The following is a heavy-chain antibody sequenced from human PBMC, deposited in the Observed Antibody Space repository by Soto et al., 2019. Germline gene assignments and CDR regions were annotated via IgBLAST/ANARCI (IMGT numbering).Heavy chain of an antibody. CDR1: GGTFSSYA. J-gene: IGHJ2*01. D-gene: IGHD3-22*01. Sequence: QVQLVQSGAEVKKPGSSVKVSCKASGGTFSSYAISWVRQAPGQGLEWMGVIIPIFGTANYAQKFQGRVTITADESTSTAYMELSSLRSEDTAVYYCAREFGYYDSSGYYSYYWYFDLWGRGTLVTVSS. CDR3: AREFGYYDSSGYYSYYWYFDL. V-gene: IGHV1-69*01. CDR2: IIPIFGTA.